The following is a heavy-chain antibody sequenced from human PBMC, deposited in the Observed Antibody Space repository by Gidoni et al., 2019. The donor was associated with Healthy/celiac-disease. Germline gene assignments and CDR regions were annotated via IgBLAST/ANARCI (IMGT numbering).Heavy chain of an antibody. J-gene: IGHJ4*02. CDR1: GFTFSSYG. D-gene: IGHD3-22*01. CDR3: AKDARFRYYYDSSGSECDY. Sequence: QVQLVESGGGVVQPGRSLRLSCAASGFTFSSYGLHWVRQAPGKGLEWVAVISYDGSNKYYADSVKGRFTISRDNSKNTLYLQMNSLRAEDTAVYYCAKDARFRYYYDSSGSECDYWGQGTLVTVSS. CDR2: ISYDGSNK. V-gene: IGHV3-30*18.